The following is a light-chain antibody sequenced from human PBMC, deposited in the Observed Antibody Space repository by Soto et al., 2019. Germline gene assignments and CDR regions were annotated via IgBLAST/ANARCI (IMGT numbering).Light chain of an antibody. CDR3: LQRSNWPYT. V-gene: IGKV3-11*01. CDR2: DAS. J-gene: IGKJ2*01. Sequence: EIVLTQSPATLSLSPGERATLSCRASQSVSSYLAWYQQKPGQAPRLLIYDASNRATGIPARFSGSGSGTDFTLTISSLEPEEFAVYYCLQRSNWPYTFGQGTKLEIK. CDR1: QSVSSY.